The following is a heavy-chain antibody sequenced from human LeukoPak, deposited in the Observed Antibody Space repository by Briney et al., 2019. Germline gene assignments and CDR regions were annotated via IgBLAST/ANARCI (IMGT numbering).Heavy chain of an antibody. Sequence: ASVKVSCKASGYTFTGYYMHWVRQAPGQGLEWMGWINPNSGGTNYAQKFQGRVTMTRDTSISTAYMELSRLRSDDTAVYYCARGSFILTGYYRWFDPWGQGTLVTVSS. V-gene: IGHV1-2*02. CDR3: ARGSFILTGYYRWFDP. CDR1: GYTFTGYY. D-gene: IGHD3-9*01. J-gene: IGHJ5*02. CDR2: INPNSGGT.